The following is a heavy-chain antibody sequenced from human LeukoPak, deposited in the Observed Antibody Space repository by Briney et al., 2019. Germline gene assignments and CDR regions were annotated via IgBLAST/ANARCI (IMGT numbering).Heavy chain of an antibody. J-gene: IGHJ4*02. CDR3: ATRLAAAGTPGSSGGFGY. CDR1: GFTFSSYG. CDR2: IRYDGSNK. D-gene: IGHD6-13*01. V-gene: IGHV3-30*02. Sequence: SGGSLRLSCAASGFTFSSYGMHWVRQAPGKGLEWVAFIRYDGSNKYYADSVKGRFTISRDNSKNTLYLQMNSLRAEDTAVYYCATRLAAAGTPGSSGGFGYWGQGTLVTVSS.